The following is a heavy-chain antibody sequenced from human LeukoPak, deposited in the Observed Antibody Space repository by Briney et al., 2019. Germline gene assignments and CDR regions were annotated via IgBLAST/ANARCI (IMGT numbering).Heavy chain of an antibody. D-gene: IGHD5-24*01. V-gene: IGHV3-20*04. J-gene: IGHJ4*02. CDR3: ARGWRDGYNYKRYFDY. CDR2: INWNGGST. CDR1: GFTFDDYG. Sequence: PGGSLRLSCAASGFTFDDYGMSWVRQAPGKGLEWVSGINWNGGSTGYADSVKGRFTISRDNAKNSLYLQMNSLRAEDTALYYCARGWRDGYNYKRYFDYWGQGTLVTVSS.